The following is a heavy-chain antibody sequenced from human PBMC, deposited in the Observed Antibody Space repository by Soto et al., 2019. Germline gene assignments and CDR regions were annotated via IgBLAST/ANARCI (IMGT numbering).Heavy chain of an antibody. CDR1: GVSFVSYW. Sequence: EVQLAESGGGLVLTGGSLRLYCAASGVSFVSYWMHWVRQVPGEGLAWVSRINGNADNSDYADSVKGRFTISRDNAMNRLYLQMDSLRADDTGVYYCVRDFRGAVAGSEFDHWGQGTLVTVSS. V-gene: IGHV3-74*01. CDR3: VRDFRGAVAGSEFDH. CDR2: INGNADNS. D-gene: IGHD6-19*01. J-gene: IGHJ4*02.